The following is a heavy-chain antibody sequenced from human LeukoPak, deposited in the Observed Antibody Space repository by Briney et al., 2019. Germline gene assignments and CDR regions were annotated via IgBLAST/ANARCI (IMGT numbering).Heavy chain of an antibody. CDR3: ARRDYYDSSGYYYNY. J-gene: IGHJ4*02. Sequence: GGSLRLSCAASGFTFSSYWMSWVRLAPGKGLEWVANIKQDGSEKYYVDSVKGRFTISRDNAKNSLYLQMNSLRAEDTAVYYCARRDYYDSSGYYYNYWGQGTLVTVSS. CDR1: GFTFSSYW. V-gene: IGHV3-7*01. D-gene: IGHD3-22*01. CDR2: IKQDGSEK.